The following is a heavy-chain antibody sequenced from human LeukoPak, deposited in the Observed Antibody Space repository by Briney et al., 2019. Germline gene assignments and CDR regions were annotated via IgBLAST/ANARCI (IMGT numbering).Heavy chain of an antibody. Sequence: GGSLRLSCAASGFTFSRYSMNWVRQAPGKGLEWVSSISGSSIYKYYADSVKGRFTISRDNAKNSLYLQMNSLRAEDTAVYYCASRGAARDYWGKGTTVTVSS. CDR3: ASRGAARDY. J-gene: IGHJ6*04. CDR2: ISGSSIYK. CDR1: GFTFSRYS. D-gene: IGHD3-16*01. V-gene: IGHV3-21*01.